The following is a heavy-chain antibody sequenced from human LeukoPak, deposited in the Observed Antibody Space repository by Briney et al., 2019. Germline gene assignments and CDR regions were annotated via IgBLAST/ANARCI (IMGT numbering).Heavy chain of an antibody. CDR2: VSRFGGTT. Sequence: GGSLRLSCAASGFTFDSYAMSWARQAPGKGLEWVSAVSRFGGTTYYADSAKGRFTISRDNSNNTVYLQMNSLRVGDTALYYCVKHVGSRWSNNRFDPWGQGTLVTVS. CDR1: GFTFDSYA. J-gene: IGHJ5*02. V-gene: IGHV3-23*01. CDR3: VKHVGSRWSNNRFDP. D-gene: IGHD6-13*01.